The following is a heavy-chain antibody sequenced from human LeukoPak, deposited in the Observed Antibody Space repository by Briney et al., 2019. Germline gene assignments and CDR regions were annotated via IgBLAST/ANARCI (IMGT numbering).Heavy chain of an antibody. CDR3: AKDRSSGFRLNPHDAFDI. Sequence: PGGSLRLSCAASGFTIDDYAMHWVRQAPGKGLEWVSLISWDGGRTYYADSVKGRFTISRDNSKNSLYLQMNSLRAEDTALYYCAKDRSSGFRLNPHDAFDIWGQGTMVTVSS. J-gene: IGHJ3*02. V-gene: IGHV3-43D*03. CDR1: GFTIDDYA. D-gene: IGHD3-22*01. CDR2: ISWDGGRT.